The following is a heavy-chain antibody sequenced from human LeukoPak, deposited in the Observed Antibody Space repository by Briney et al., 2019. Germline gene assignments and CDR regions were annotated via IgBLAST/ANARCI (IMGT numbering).Heavy chain of an antibody. Sequence: SVKVSCKASGSTFSSYAISWVRQAPGQGLEWMGRIIPILGIANYAQKFQGRVTITADKSTSTAYMELSSLRSEDTAVYYCARSTLHDYGDYYFDYWGQGTLVTVSS. CDR3: ARSTLHDYGDYYFDY. CDR2: IIPILGIA. D-gene: IGHD4-17*01. V-gene: IGHV1-69*04. J-gene: IGHJ4*02. CDR1: GSTFSSYA.